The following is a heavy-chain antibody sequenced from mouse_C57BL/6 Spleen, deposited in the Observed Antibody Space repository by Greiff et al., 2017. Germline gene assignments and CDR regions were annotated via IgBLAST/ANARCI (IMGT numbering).Heavy chain of an antibody. CDR3: ARPLDSYGSSYGWYFDV. CDR2: INPNYGST. V-gene: IGHV1-39*01. D-gene: IGHD1-1*01. J-gene: IGHJ1*03. CDR1: GYSFTDYN. Sequence: VQLQQSGPELVKPGASVKISCKASGYSFTDYNMNWVKQSNGKSLEWIGVINPNYGSTSYTQKFKGTATLTVDQSSSTAYMQLTSLTSAASAVYYCARPLDSYGSSYGWYFDVWGTGTTVTVSS.